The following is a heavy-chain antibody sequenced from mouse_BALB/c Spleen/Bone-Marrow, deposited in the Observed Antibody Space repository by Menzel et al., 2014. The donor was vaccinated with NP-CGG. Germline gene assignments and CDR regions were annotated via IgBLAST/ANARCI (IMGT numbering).Heavy chain of an antibody. J-gene: IGHJ2*01. Sequence: VQLQQSGPELVKPGASVKISCKASGYSFTDYFMNWVKQSHGKSLEWIGRINPYNGVTFYNQNFKGKATLTADKSSSTAHMELLSLTSEDSAVYYCGRWANWGQGTTLTVSS. V-gene: IGHV1-37*01. CDR2: INPYNGVT. CDR3: GRWAN. CDR1: GYSFTDYF.